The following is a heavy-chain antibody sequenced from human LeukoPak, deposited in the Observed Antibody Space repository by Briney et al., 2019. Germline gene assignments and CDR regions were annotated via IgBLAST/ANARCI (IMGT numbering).Heavy chain of an antibody. CDR3: ARALRIQNYYGMDV. J-gene: IGHJ6*02. V-gene: IGHV4-59*01. CDR2: IYYSGST. CDR1: GGSISSYY. D-gene: IGHD5-18*01. Sequence: PSETLSLTCTVSGGSISSYYWSWIRQPPGKGLEWIGYIYYSGSTSYNPSLKSRVTISVDTSKNQFSLKLSSVTAADTAVYYCARALRIQNYYGMDVWGQGTTVTVSS.